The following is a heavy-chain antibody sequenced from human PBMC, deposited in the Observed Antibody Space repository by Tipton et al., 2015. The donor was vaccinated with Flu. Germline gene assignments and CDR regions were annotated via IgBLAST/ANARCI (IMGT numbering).Heavy chain of an antibody. CDR1: GGSISSSNYY. J-gene: IGHJ5*02. CDR3: ARDRGDYYDSSGYYPPGNWFDP. CDR2: IYYSGST. Sequence: TLSLTCTVSGGSISSSNYYWGWIRQPPGKGLEWIGSIYYSGSTYYNPSLKSRVTISVDTSKNQFSLKLSSVTAADTAVYYCARDRGDYYDSSGYYPPGNWFDPWGQGTLVTVSS. D-gene: IGHD3-22*01. V-gene: IGHV4-39*07.